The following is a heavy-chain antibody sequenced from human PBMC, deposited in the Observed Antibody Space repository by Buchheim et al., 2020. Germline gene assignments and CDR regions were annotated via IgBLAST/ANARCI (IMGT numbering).Heavy chain of an antibody. D-gene: IGHD2-21*02. Sequence: VQLQESGPGLVKNSGTPSLTCAVSGASISHSNAWTWVRQSPGRGLEWIGEIYHGRVTNYNPSLKSRVTISRDTSKTQFSLNLSSVTAADTAVYYCAVCGGDCLDWYFHHWGQGTL. V-gene: IGHV4-4*02. CDR1: GASISHSNA. J-gene: IGHJ1*01. CDR2: IYHGRVT. CDR3: AVCGGDCLDWYFHH.